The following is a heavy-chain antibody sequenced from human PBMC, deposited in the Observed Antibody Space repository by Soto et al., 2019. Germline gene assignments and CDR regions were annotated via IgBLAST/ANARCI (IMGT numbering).Heavy chain of an antibody. CDR3: ARVSGDDSNWFDP. D-gene: IGHD3-10*01. CDR2: IYYSGST. Sequence: QVQLQESGPGLVKPSQTLSLTCTVSGGSISSGDSYWSWIRQPPGRGLEWIGYIYYSGSTYYNPSLKSRVTISVDTSKNPFSLKLSSVTAADTAVYYCARVSGDDSNWFDPWGQGTLVTVSS. J-gene: IGHJ5*02. CDR1: GGSISSGDSY. V-gene: IGHV4-30-4*01.